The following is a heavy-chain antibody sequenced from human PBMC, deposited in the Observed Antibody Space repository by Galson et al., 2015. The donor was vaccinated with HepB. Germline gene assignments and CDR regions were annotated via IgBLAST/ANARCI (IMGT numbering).Heavy chain of an antibody. V-gene: IGHV1-18*01. CDR3: ASLCSGGSCDYYGMDV. D-gene: IGHD2-15*01. CDR1: GYTFTSYG. CDR2: ISAYNGNT. Sequence: SVKVSCKASGYTFTSYGISWVRQAPGQGLEWMGWISAYNGNTNYAQKLQGRVTMTTDTSTSTAYMELRSLRSDDTAVYYCASLCSGGSCDYYGMDVWGQGTTVTVSS. J-gene: IGHJ6*02.